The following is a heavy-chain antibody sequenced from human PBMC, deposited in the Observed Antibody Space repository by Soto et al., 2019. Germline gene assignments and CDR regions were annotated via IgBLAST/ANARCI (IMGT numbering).Heavy chain of an antibody. CDR3: ARDSVVDY. CDR2: ISSSSSYI. V-gene: IGHV3-21*01. Sequence: LRLSCAASGFTFSNYNMNWVRQAPGKGLEWVSSISSSSSYIYYADSVKGRFTISRDNAKKSLYLQMNSLRAEDTAVYYCARDSVVDYWGQGTLVTVSS. CDR1: GFTFSNYN. J-gene: IGHJ4*02.